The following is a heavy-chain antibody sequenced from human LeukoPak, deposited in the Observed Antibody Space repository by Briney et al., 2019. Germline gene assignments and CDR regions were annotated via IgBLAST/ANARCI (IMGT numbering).Heavy chain of an antibody. CDR2: INHSGST. CDR1: GGSFSGYY. V-gene: IGHV4-34*01. D-gene: IGHD3-10*01. CDR3: ARGGKAITMVRSYYYYGMDV. J-gene: IGHJ6*02. Sequence: SETLSLTCAVYGGSFSGYYWSWIRQPPGKGLEWIGEINHSGSTNYNPSLKSRVTISVDTSKNQFSLKLSSVTAADTAVYYCARGGKAITMVRSYYYYGMDVWGQGTTVTVSS.